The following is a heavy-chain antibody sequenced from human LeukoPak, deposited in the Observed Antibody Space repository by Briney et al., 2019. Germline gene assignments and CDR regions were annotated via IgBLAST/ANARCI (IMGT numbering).Heavy chain of an antibody. CDR1: GFTFRNYG. Sequence: GGSLRLSCAASGFTFRNYGMSWVRQAPGKGLEWVSGISGSGGNTYYADSVKGRFTISRDNPENTLYVQMNSLRAEDTAVYYCAKDHVSGWSQYSDYWGQGTLVTVSS. V-gene: IGHV3-23*01. CDR3: AKDHVSGWSQYSDY. J-gene: IGHJ4*02. CDR2: ISGSGGNT. D-gene: IGHD6-19*01.